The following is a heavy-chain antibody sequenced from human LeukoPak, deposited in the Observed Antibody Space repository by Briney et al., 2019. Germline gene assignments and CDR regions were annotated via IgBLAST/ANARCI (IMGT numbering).Heavy chain of an antibody. D-gene: IGHD2-15*01. V-gene: IGHV3-33*08. CDR3: ARDRLEYCSGGTCSLPHY. CDR1: GFTFSSYW. Sequence: PGGSLRLSCAASGFTFSSYWMSWVRQAPGKGLEWVAVIWYDGSNRYYADSVKGRFTISRDNSKNTVYLQTNSLRAEDAAVYYCARDRLEYCSGGTCSLPHYWGQGTLVTVSS. J-gene: IGHJ4*02. CDR2: IWYDGSNR.